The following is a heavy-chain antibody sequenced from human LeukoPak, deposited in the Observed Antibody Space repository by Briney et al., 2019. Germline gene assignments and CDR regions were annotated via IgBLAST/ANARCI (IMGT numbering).Heavy chain of an antibody. CDR1: GGSISSYY. Sequence: SETLSLTCTVSGGSISSYYWSWIRQPPGKGLEWIGYIYYSGSTNYNPSLKSRVTISVDTSKNQFSLKLSSVTAADTAVYYCARSVVVAAELLYYFDYWGQGTLVTVSS. D-gene: IGHD2-15*01. CDR3: ARSVVVAAELLYYFDY. CDR2: IYYSGST. J-gene: IGHJ4*02. V-gene: IGHV4-59*01.